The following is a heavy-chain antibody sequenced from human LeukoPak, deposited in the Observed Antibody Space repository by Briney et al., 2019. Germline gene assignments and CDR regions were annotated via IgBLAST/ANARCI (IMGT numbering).Heavy chain of an antibody. J-gene: IGHJ4*02. V-gene: IGHV3-74*01. D-gene: IGHD1/OR15-1a*01. CDR1: GFTFSSYA. CDR2: IDSDGSGT. Sequence: GSLRLSCAASGFTFSSYAMSWVRQAPGKGLVWVSRIDSDGSGTSYADSVKGRFTISRDDVKNMLYLQMNSLRVEDTGLYYCSTVEHFWGQGTLATVSS. CDR3: STVEHF.